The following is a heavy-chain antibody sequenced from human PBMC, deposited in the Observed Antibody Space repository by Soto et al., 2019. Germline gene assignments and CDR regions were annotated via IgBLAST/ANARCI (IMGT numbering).Heavy chain of an antibody. D-gene: IGHD1-26*01. Sequence: GGSLRLSCAASGFTFSDAWINWVRQAPGKGLEWVGRIKSKADGGTTDYAAPVKGRFTISRDDSKNTLYLQMNSLKTEDTAVYYCTTGLVLLPFDYWGQGTLVTVSS. CDR2: IKSKADGGTT. J-gene: IGHJ4*02. CDR1: GFTFSDAW. CDR3: TTGLVLLPFDY. V-gene: IGHV3-15*07.